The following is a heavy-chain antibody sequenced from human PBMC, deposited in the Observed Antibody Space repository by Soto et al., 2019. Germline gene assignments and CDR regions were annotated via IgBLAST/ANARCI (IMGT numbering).Heavy chain of an antibody. CDR1: GESISSRSYY. D-gene: IGHD2-21*02. CDR3: ARQRTTVVTQAYFDH. CDR2: IYYSGRT. J-gene: IGHJ4*02. Sequence: SETLSLTCIVSGESISSRSYYWGWIRQPPGKGLEWIGSIYYSGRTYYNPSFKSRVTISIDTSKNQFSLKLSSVTATDTAVYYCARQRTTVVTQAYFDHWRQRALVTVSS. V-gene: IGHV4-39*01.